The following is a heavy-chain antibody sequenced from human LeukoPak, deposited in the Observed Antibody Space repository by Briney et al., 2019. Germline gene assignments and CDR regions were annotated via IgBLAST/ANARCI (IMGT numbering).Heavy chain of an antibody. J-gene: IGHJ4*02. CDR2: INQDGSEK. CDR1: GFTFSIYW. CDR3: ARDGVDIAMGTADY. V-gene: IGHV3-7*01. D-gene: IGHD5-18*01. Sequence: GGSLRLSCAASGFTFSIYWMTWVRQAPGKGLEWVANINQDGSEKYYVDSVKGRFTISRDNAKNSLFLQMNNLRAEEMAVYYCARDGVDIAMGTADYWGQGTLVTVSS.